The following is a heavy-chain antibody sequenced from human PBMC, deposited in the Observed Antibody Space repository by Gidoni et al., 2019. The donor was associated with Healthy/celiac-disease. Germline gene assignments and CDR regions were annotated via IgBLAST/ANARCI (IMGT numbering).Heavy chain of an antibody. CDR3: AKARWELTYGMDV. V-gene: IGHV3-23*01. Sequence: EVQMLESGGGLAQPGGSLRLSWAASGFTCSSYAMSWVRPAPGKGVEGVSAISGSGGSTYYADSVKGRFTISRDNSKNTLYLQMNSLRAEDTAVYYCAKARWELTYGMDVWGQGTTVTVSS. CDR1: GFTCSSYA. J-gene: IGHJ6*02. CDR2: ISGSGGST. D-gene: IGHD1-26*01.